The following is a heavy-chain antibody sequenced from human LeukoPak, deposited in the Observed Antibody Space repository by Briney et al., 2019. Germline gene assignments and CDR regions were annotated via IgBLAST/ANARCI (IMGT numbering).Heavy chain of an antibody. D-gene: IGHD2-2*01. CDR1: GGSISSSSYY. J-gene: IGHJ5*02. CDR3: ARHGLRYCSSTSCYPLNWFDP. V-gene: IGHV4-39*01. Sequence: SETLSLTCTVSGGSISSSSYYWGWIRQPPGKGLEWIGSIYYSGSTYYSPSLKSRVTISVDTSKNQFSLKLSSVTAADTAVYYCARHGLRYCSSTSCYPLNWFDPWGQGTLVTVSS. CDR2: IYYSGST.